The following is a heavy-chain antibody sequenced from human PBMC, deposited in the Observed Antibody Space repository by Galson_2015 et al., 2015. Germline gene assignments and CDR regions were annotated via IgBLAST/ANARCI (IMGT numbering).Heavy chain of an antibody. CDR2: MSYDGTFL. V-gene: IGHV3-30*18. CDR1: GFTFSIHG. CDR3: AKLMPRWLQFGAFDM. D-gene: IGHD5-24*01. J-gene: IGHJ3*02. Sequence: SLRLGGATSGFTFSIHGITGVGQPPVKGLERVADMSYDGTFLYYADSLQGRVTISRDNSRGIVYLQMNSLRAEDTAVYYCAKLMPRWLQFGAFDMWGQGTRVTVAS.